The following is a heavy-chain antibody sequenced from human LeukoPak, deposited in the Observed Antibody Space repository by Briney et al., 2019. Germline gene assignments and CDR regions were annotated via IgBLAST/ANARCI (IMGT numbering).Heavy chain of an antibody. CDR1: GFTFSNYW. Sequence: GGSLRLSCAASGFTFSNYWMSWVRQAPGKGLEWVANIKQDGSEKYYVDSVKGRFTISRDNAKNSLYLQMNSLRAEDTAVFYCARGVGGADYWGQGTLVTVSS. CDR2: IKQDGSEK. CDR3: ARGVGGADY. J-gene: IGHJ4*02. D-gene: IGHD2-21*01. V-gene: IGHV3-7*01.